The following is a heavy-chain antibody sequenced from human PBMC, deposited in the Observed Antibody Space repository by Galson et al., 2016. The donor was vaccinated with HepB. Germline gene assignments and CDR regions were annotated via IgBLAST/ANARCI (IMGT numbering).Heavy chain of an antibody. CDR1: GFTFSSYA. Sequence: SLRLSCAASGFTFSSYAMSWVRQAPGKGLEWVSAISGSGGSTYYADSVKGRFTISRDNSKNTLYLQMNSLRDEDTAMHYCKTAAVGPSASDYWGQGTLVTVSS. CDR2: ISGSGGST. V-gene: IGHV3-23*01. CDR3: KTAAVGPSASDY. D-gene: IGHD6-13*01. J-gene: IGHJ4*02.